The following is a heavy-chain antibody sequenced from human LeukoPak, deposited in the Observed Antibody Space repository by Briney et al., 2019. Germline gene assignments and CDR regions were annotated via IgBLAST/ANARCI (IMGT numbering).Heavy chain of an antibody. D-gene: IGHD5-18*01. CDR1: GGSINSYH. CDR2: IYHSGST. V-gene: IGHV4-38-2*02. Sequence: SETLSLTCTVSGGSINSYHWSWIRQPPGKGLEWIGSIYHSGSTYYNPSLKSRVTISVDTSKNQFSLKLSSVTAADTAVYYCARGGEVDTAMAPFDYWGQGTLVTVSS. CDR3: ARGGEVDTAMAPFDY. J-gene: IGHJ4*02.